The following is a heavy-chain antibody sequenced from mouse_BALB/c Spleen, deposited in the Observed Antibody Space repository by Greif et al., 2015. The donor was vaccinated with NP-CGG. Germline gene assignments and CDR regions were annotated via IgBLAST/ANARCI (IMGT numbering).Heavy chain of an antibody. J-gene: IGHJ4*01. CDR1: GYTFTSYW. Sequence: QVQLQQPGAELAKPGASVKMSCKASGYTFTSYWMHWVKQRPGQGLEWIGYINPSTGYTEYNQKFKDKATLTADKSSSTAYMQLSSLTAEDSAVYYCAELGLYAMDYWGQGTSVTVSS. V-gene: IGHV1-7*01. D-gene: IGHD4-1*01. CDR2: INPSTGYT. CDR3: AELGLYAMDY.